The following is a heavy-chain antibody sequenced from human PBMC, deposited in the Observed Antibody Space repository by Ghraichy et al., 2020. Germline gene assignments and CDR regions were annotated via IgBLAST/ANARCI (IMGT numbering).Heavy chain of an antibody. D-gene: IGHD2-15*01. J-gene: IGHJ6*02. V-gene: IGHV1-2*02. CDR2: INPNSGGT. CDR1: GYTFTGYN. Sequence: ASVKVSCKASGYTFTGYNIHWVRQAPGQGLEWMGWINPNSGGTVYAQKFEGRVTMTRDTSITTVYMGLSRLRSDDTAVYYCARGGWVAARHYYYGMDVWGQGTTVTVSS. CDR3: ARGGWVAARHYYYGMDV.